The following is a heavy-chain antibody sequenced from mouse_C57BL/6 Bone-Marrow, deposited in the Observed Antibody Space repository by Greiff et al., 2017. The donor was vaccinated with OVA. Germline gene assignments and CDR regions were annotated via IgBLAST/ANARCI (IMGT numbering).Heavy chain of an antibody. D-gene: IGHD2-3*01. CDR1: GFTFSDYG. Sequence: DVKLQESGGGLVKPGGSLKLSCAASGFTFSDYGMHWVRQAPEKGLEWVAYISSGSSTIYYADTVKGRFTISRDNAKNTLFLQMTSLRSEDTAMYYCARWGWSAWFAYWGQGTLVTVSA. J-gene: IGHJ3*01. CDR3: ARWGWSAWFAY. CDR2: ISSGSSTI. V-gene: IGHV5-17*01.